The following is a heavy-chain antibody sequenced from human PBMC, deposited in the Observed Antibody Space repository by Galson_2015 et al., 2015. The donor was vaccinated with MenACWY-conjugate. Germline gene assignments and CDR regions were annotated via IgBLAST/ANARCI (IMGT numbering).Heavy chain of an antibody. CDR3: ARDILRYDYAPTGYFDL. CDR1: GGTFSSYA. D-gene: IGHD3-16*01. J-gene: IGHJ2*01. Sequence: SVKVSCKASGGTFSSYAISWVRQAPGQGLEWMGGIIPIFGTANYAQKFQGRVTITADESTSTAYMELSSLRSEDTAVYYCARDILRYDYAPTGYFDLWGRGTLVTVSS. V-gene: IGHV1-69*13. CDR2: IIPIFGTA.